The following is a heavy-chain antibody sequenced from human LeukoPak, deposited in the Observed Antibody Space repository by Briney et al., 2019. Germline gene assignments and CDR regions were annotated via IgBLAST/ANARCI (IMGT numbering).Heavy chain of an antibody. CDR2: ISSNGVST. V-gene: IGHV3-64D*09. J-gene: IGHJ4*02. CDR1: GFTFTNYA. CDR3: VRDLYCSGGSCYY. Sequence: PGGSLRLSCSASGFTFTNYALQWVRQAPGKGLEYVSAISSNGVSTDYADSVKGRFTISRDNSKNTLYLQMSSLRPDDTAVYYCVRDLYCSGGSCYYWGQGTLVTVSS. D-gene: IGHD2-15*01.